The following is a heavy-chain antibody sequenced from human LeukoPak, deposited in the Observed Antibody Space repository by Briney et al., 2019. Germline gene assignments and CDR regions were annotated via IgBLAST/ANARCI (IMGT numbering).Heavy chain of an antibody. CDR3: ARDPNVLGITPYYFDF. D-gene: IGHD3-10*02. CDR2: ISSDSSYI. Sequence: GGSLRLSCAASGFTFSSYSMNWVRQAPGKGLEWVASISSDSSYIDYADSVKGRFTISRDNAKNSLFLKTDTLRGDDTGIYYCARDPNVLGITPYYFDFWGQGTLVTVSS. CDR1: GFTFSSYS. J-gene: IGHJ4*02. V-gene: IGHV3-21*01.